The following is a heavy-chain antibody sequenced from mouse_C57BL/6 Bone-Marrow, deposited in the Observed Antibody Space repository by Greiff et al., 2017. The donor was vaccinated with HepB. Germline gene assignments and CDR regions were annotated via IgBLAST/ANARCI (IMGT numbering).Heavy chain of an antibody. Sequence: QVHVKQPGPELVKPGASVKLSCKASGYTFTSYWMHWVKQRPGQGLEWIGNINPSNGGTNYNEKFKSKATLTVDKSSSTAYMQLSSLTSEDSAVYYCARSWDGKDYAMDYWGQGTSVTVSS. D-gene: IGHD1-1*01. CDR3: ARSWDGKDYAMDY. CDR1: GYTFTSYW. J-gene: IGHJ4*01. V-gene: IGHV1-53*01. CDR2: INPSNGGT.